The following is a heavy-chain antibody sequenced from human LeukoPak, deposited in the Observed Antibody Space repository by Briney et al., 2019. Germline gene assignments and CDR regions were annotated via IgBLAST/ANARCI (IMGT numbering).Heavy chain of an antibody. D-gene: IGHD3-10*01. CDR3: ARDPRAYYYGSGSYYYYYYMDV. V-gene: IGHV1-46*01. CDR2: INPSGGST. Sequence: GASVKVSCKASGYTFTRHYMHWVRQAPGQGLEWMGIINPSGGSTSYAQKFQGRVTMTRDTSISTAYMELSRLRSDDTAVYYCARDPRAYYYGSGSYYYYYYMDVWGKGTTVTISS. J-gene: IGHJ6*03. CDR1: GYTFTRHY.